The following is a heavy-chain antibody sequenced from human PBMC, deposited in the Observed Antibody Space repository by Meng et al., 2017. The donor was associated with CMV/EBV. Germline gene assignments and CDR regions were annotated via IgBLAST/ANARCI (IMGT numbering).Heavy chain of an antibody. CDR3: ARGGGRDGYKRED. CDR1: GGTFSSYA. D-gene: IGHD5-24*01. Sequence: SVKVSCKASGGTFSSYAISWVRQAPGQGLERMGGIIPILGIANYAQKFQGRVTITADKSTSTAYMELSSLRSEDTAVYYCARGGGRDGYKREDWGQGTLVTVSS. V-gene: IGHV1-69*10. CDR2: IIPILGIA. J-gene: IGHJ4*02.